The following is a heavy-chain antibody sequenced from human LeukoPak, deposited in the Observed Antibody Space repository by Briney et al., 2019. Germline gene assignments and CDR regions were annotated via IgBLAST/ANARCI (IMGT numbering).Heavy chain of an antibody. CDR1: GGSISSYY. J-gene: IGHJ3*02. V-gene: IGHV4-4*07. D-gene: IGHD6-19*01. CDR3: ARDSNSSGWQLVPTGAFDI. Sequence: SETLSLTCTVSGGSISSYYWSWIRQPAGKGLEWIGRIYTSGSTNYNPSLKSRVTMSVDTSKNQFSLKLSSVTAADTAVYYCARDSNSSGWQLVPTGAFDIWGQGTMVTVSS. CDR2: IYTSGST.